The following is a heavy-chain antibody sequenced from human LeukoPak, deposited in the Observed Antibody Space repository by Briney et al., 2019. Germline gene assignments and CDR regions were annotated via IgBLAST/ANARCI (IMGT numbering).Heavy chain of an antibody. CDR2: ISTSGGST. CDR1: GFPFSSYE. V-gene: IGHV3-23*01. D-gene: IGHD2/OR15-2a*01. CDR3: AKYVSAKGPPYALDV. Sequence: PGGSLRLSCAVSGFPFSSYEMNWVRQAPEKGLEWVSGISTSGGSTWYSDSVKGRFTISRDNSKNTLYLQMNSLRDEDTAVYYCAKYVSAKGPPYALDVWGQGTTVTVSS. J-gene: IGHJ6*02.